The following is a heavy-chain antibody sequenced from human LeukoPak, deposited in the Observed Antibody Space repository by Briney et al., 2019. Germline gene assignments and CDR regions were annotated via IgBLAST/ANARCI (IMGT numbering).Heavy chain of an antibody. CDR2: IYHSGST. J-gene: IGHJ4*02. Sequence: SQTLSLTCAVSGGSISSGGYSWSWIRQPPGKGLEWIGYIYHSGSTYYNPSLKSRVTISVDRSKNQFSLKLSSVTAADTAVYYCARGIPSRIWGQGTLVTVSS. CDR3: ARGIPSRI. D-gene: IGHD5-18*01. CDR1: GGSISSGGYS. V-gene: IGHV4-30-2*01.